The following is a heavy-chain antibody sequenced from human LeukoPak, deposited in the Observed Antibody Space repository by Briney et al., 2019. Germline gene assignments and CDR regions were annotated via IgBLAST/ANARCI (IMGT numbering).Heavy chain of an antibody. CDR2: IYYVGST. J-gene: IGHJ4*02. Sequence: KASETLSLTCTVSGGSISSSGYYWGWIRQPPGKGPEWIGNIYYVGSTYYNPSLNSRVTISVDTSKNQFSLKLSSVTAADTAVYYCARGPTYNLAFDYWGQGTLVTVSS. V-gene: IGHV4-39*07. CDR1: GGSISSSGYY. D-gene: IGHD1-14*01. CDR3: ARGPTYNLAFDY.